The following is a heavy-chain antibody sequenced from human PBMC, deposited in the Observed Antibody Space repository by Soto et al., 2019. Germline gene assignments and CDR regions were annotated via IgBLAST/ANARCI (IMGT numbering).Heavy chain of an antibody. CDR3: ERRNSDWLSFDY. CDR2: IWYDGSNK. J-gene: IGHJ4*02. D-gene: IGHD3-9*01. CDR1: GFTFSSYG. V-gene: IGHV3-33*01. Sequence: QVQLVESGGGVVQPGRSLRLSCAASGFTFSSYGMHWVRQAPGKGLEWAAVIWYDGSNKYYADSVKGRFTISRANSKNTMYLQMNSLRAEDTAVYYCERRNSDWLSFDYWGQGTLVTVSS.